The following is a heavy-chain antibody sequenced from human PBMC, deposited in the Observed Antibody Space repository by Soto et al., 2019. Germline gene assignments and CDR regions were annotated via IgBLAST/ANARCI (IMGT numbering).Heavy chain of an antibody. CDR3: ARAKEIVVVINNPDAFDI. J-gene: IGHJ3*02. Sequence: GESLKISCKGSGYSFTSYWIGWVRQMPGKGLEWMGIIYPGDSDTRYSPSFQGQVTISADKSISTAYLQWSSLKASDTAMYYCARAKEIVVVINNPDAFDIWGQGTMVTVSS. V-gene: IGHV5-51*01. D-gene: IGHD3-22*01. CDR2: IYPGDSDT. CDR1: GYSFTSYW.